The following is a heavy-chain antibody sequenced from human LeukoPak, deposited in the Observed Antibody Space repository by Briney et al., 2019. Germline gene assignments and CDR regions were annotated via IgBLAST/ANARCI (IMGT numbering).Heavy chain of an antibody. V-gene: IGHV1-46*01. CDR3: AIRGPFDY. CDR2: INPSGGST. D-gene: IGHD3-3*02. CDR1: GYTFTSYY. J-gene: IGHJ4*02. Sequence: GASVTVSCTASGYTFTSYYMHWVRQAPGQGLEWMGIINPSGGSTRYAQKFQGRVTMTRDTSTSTVYMELSSLRSEDTAVYYCAIRGPFDYWGQGTLVTVSS.